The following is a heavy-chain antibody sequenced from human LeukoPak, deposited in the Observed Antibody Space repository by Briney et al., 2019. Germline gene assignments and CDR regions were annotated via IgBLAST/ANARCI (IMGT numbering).Heavy chain of an antibody. J-gene: IGHJ6*03. V-gene: IGHV3-23*01. CDR3: AKSPYFYNSGRYVDV. CDR2: ISGSGGTT. D-gene: IGHD3-10*01. Sequence: GGSLRLSCVPSGFTFSSFAMTWVRQAPGKGLEWVSSISGSGGTTYYADSIKGRFTISRDSSKNMLYLQMNRLRAEDTAVYYCAKSPYFYNSGRYVDVWGKGTTVTVSS. CDR1: GFTFSSFA.